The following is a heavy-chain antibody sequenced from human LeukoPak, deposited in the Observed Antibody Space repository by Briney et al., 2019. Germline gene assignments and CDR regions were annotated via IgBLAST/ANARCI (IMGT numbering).Heavy chain of an antibody. V-gene: IGHV1-69*01. CDR3: ARAINSGYDEYDY. Sequence: SVKVSCKASGGTFSSYAISWVRQAPGQGLEWMGGIIPIFGTANYAQKFQGRVTITADESTSTAYMELSSLRSEDTDVYYCARAINSGYDEYDYWGQGTLVTVSS. J-gene: IGHJ4*02. CDR2: IIPIFGTA. D-gene: IGHD5-12*01. CDR1: GGTFSSYA.